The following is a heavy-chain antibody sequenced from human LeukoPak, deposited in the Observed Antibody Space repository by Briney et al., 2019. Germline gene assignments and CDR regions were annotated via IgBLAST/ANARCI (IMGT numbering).Heavy chain of an antibody. CDR1: EDSFTSHW. D-gene: IGHD1-14*01. CDR2: IHPGDSNT. V-gene: IGHV5-51*01. J-gene: IGHJ4*02. CDR3: ARPTRYNNN. Sequence: GESLKISCKGSEDSFTSHWIGWVRQMPGKGLEWMGIIHPGDSNTRYSPSFQGQVTISADESISTAYLQWSSLKASDTAMYYCARPTRYNNNWGQGTLVTVSS.